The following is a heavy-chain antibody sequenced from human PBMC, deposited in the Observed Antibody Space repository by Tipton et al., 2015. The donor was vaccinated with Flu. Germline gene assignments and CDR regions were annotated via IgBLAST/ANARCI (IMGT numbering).Heavy chain of an antibody. CDR3: AKEIPGRGYLGAGKPGAYPSYG. D-gene: IGHD5-12*01. CDR2: ISSSGSTK. CDR1: GFTFSSYE. Sequence: SLRLSCAASGFTFSSYEMNWVRQAPGKGLEWVSYISSSGSTKYCADSVKGRFTISRDNAKNSLYLQMNSLRAEDTAVYYCAKEIPGRGYLGAGKPGAYPSYGWGQG. V-gene: IGHV3-48*03. J-gene: IGHJ6*01.